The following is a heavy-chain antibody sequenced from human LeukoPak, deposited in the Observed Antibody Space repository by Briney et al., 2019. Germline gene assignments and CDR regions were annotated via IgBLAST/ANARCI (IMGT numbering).Heavy chain of an antibody. CDR3: ARVVVPAAIPNAFDI. CDR1: GGSFSGYY. J-gene: IGHJ3*02. Sequence: SETLSLTCAVYGGSFSGYYWSWIRQPPGEGLEWIGEINHSGSTNYNPSLKSRVTISVDTSKNQFSLKLSSVTAADTAVYYCARVVVPAAIPNAFDIWGQGTMVTVSS. CDR2: INHSGST. V-gene: IGHV4-34*01. D-gene: IGHD2-2*02.